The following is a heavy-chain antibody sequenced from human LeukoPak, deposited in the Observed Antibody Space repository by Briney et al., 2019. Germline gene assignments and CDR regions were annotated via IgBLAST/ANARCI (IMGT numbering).Heavy chain of an antibody. D-gene: IGHD5-24*01. CDR2: ISGSGGST. V-gene: IGHV3-23*01. Sequence: GGSLRLSCAASGFTFSSYGMSWVRQAPGKGLEWVSAISGSGGSTYYADSVKGRFTISRDNSKNTLYLQMNSLRAEDTAVYYCAVADGYQTIGFDYWGQGTLVTVSS. J-gene: IGHJ4*02. CDR3: AVADGYQTIGFDY. CDR1: GFTFSSYG.